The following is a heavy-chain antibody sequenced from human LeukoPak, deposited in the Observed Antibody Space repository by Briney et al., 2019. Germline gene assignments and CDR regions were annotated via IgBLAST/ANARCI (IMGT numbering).Heavy chain of an antibody. CDR1: GGTLSSYA. V-gene: IGHV1-69*04. CDR3: ARADSSGYSLDENFDY. CDR2: IIPIFAIV. D-gene: IGHD3-22*01. J-gene: IGHJ4*02. Sequence: SVKVSCKASGGTLSSYALNWVRQAPGQGLEWIGRIIPIFAIVNYAQNFQGRVTITADKSTNTAYMELSSLRFEDTAFYYYARADSSGYSLDENFDYWGQGTLVTVSS.